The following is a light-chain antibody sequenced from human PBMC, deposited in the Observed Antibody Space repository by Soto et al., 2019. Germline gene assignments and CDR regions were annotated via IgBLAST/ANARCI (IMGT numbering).Light chain of an antibody. V-gene: IGLV2-14*01. Sequence: QLVLTQPASVSGSPGQSITISCTGTSSDVGGYNYVSWYQQHPGKAPKLMIYEVSNRPSGVSNRFSGSKSGNTASLTISGLQAEDEADYYCNSYTSSSTLVFGGGTKLTVL. CDR2: EVS. CDR3: NSYTSSSTLV. CDR1: SSDVGGYNY. J-gene: IGLJ2*01.